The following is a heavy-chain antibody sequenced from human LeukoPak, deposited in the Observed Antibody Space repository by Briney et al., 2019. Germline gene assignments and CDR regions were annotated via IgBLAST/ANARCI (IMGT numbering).Heavy chain of an antibody. Sequence: GGSLRLPCAASGFTFSHYAMAWVRQPPGRGLEWVSFIRYDGRDTYYGDSVKGRSTISRDNSQKTLFLALSSLRPEDTAVYYCAKDIGYCSDTSCYTSHAFDVWGRGTMITVSS. CDR1: GFTFSHYA. CDR3: AKDIGYCSDTSCYTSHAFDV. V-gene: IGHV3-30*02. D-gene: IGHD2-2*02. J-gene: IGHJ3*01. CDR2: IRYDGRDT.